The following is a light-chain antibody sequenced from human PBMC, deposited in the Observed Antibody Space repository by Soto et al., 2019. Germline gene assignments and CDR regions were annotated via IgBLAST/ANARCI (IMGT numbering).Light chain of an antibody. CDR1: SSNVGVNF. J-gene: IGLJ1*01. Sequence: QSVLTQPPSASGTPGHRVTISCSGSSSNVGVNFVYWYQHLPGTAPKLLIYRNDQRPSGVPDRFSGSKSGTSSSLAISGLRYEDEADYYCAAWDDSLRGRVFGTGTKVTVL. V-gene: IGLV1-47*01. CDR2: RND. CDR3: AAWDDSLRGRV.